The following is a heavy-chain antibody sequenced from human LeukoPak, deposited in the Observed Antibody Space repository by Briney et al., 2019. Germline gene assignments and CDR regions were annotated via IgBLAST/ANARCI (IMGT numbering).Heavy chain of an antibody. D-gene: IGHD6-19*01. J-gene: IGHJ6*02. CDR1: GGSISSYY. V-gene: IGHV4-59*08. Sequence: SETLSLTCTVSGGSISSYYWSWIRQPPGKGLEWIGYIYYSGNTNYNPSLKSRVTISVDTSKNQFSLKLSSVTAADTAVYYCARLPSSSGFFYYGMDVWGQGTTVTVSS. CDR2: IYYSGNT. CDR3: ARLPSSSGFFYYGMDV.